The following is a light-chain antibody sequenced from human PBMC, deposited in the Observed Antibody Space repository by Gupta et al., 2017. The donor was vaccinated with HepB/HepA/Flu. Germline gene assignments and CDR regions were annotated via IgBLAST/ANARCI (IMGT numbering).Light chain of an antibody. CDR1: SSNIGAGYD. V-gene: IGLV1-40*01. CDR2: GNS. Sequence: QSVLTQPPSLSGAPGQRATISCTGSSSNIGAGYDVHWYQQLPGTAPKLLIYGNSNRPSGVPDRFSGSKSGTSASLAITGLQAEDEADYYCQSYDSSLSGSVFGGGTKLTVL. J-gene: IGLJ3*02. CDR3: QSYDSSLSGSV.